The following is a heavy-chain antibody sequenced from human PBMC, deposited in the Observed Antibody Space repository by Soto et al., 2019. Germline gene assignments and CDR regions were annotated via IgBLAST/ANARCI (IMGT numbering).Heavy chain of an antibody. D-gene: IGHD2-15*01. CDR1: GGSIYRSGYY. CDR3: GKVLVGATGHTDSDS. Sequence: SETLSLTCTVSGGSIYRSGYYWGWIRQPPGRGLEWIGNIDYNGVTYSNPSLKSRVAISRDTSKNQFSLKLTSVTAADTALYYCGKVLVGATGHTDSDSWGPGTLVTVSS. CDR2: IDYNGVT. V-gene: IGHV4-39*01. J-gene: IGHJ4*02.